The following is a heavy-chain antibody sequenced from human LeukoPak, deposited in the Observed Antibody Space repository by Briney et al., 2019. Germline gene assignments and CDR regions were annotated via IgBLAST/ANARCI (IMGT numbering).Heavy chain of an antibody. Sequence: PGGSLRLSCAASGFTFSTYAMSWVRQAPGKGLEWVSSLTGRSDSSYYADSVKGRFTISRDNSKNTLYLQMNSLRAEDTAVYYCARLSGYSGYDVGMDVWGQGTTVTVSS. CDR1: GFTFSTYA. CDR2: LTGRSDSS. V-gene: IGHV3-23*01. D-gene: IGHD5-12*01. CDR3: ARLSGYSGYDVGMDV. J-gene: IGHJ6*02.